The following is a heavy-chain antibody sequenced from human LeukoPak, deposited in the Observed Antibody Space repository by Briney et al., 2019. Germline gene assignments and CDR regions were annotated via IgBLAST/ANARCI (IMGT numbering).Heavy chain of an antibody. CDR1: GGTFNNYI. CDR3: AREPEGLTTESH. Sequence: SVKVSCKTPGGTFNNYIISWVRQAPGQGLEWVGTIILILDIANYAQKFQGRVAITADTSTSTAYMELSDLGSEDTAVYFCAREPEGLTTESHWGQGTLVTVSS. D-gene: IGHD1-14*01. J-gene: IGHJ4*02. V-gene: IGHV1-69*04. CDR2: IILILDIA.